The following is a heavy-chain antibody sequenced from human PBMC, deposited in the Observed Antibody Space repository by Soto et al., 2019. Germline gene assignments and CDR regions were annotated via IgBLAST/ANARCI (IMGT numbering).Heavy chain of an antibody. CDR2: IDPSDSYT. D-gene: IGHD2-2*02. J-gene: IGHJ6*02. CDR3: ARQDVVVPAAIYGMAV. Sequence: PGESLKISCKGSGYSFTSYWISWVRQMPGKGLEWMGRIDPSDSYTNYSPSFQGHVTISADKSISTAYLQWSSLKASDTAMYYCARQDVVVPAAIYGMAVWGQGTTVTVSS. CDR1: GYSFTSYW. V-gene: IGHV5-10-1*01.